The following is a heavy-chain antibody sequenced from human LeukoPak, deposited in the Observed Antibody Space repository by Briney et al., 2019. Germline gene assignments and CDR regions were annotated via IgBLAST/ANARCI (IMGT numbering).Heavy chain of an antibody. CDR3: ARRAIYDSSGYYLDY. CDR1: GGSIISYY. V-gene: IGHV4-59*08. J-gene: IGHJ4*02. CDR2: IYYSGST. D-gene: IGHD3-22*01. Sequence: PSETLSLTCTVSGGSIISYYWSWIRQPSGKGLEGIGYIYYSGSTNYNPSLKSRATISVDTSKNQFSLKLSSVTAADTAVYYCARRAIYDSSGYYLDYWGQGTLVTVSS.